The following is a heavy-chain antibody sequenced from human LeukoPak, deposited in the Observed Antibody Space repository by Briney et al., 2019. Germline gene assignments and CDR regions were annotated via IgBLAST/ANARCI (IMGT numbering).Heavy chain of an antibody. CDR3: ARVMPVDY. CDR2: IYYSGST. J-gene: IGHJ4*02. CDR1: GGSINTYF. D-gene: IGHD2-2*01. V-gene: IGHV4-59*01. Sequence: PSETLSLTCTVYGGSINTYFWRLIRQPPGKGLEWIGYIYYSGSTSYNPSLKSRVTISVDTSKNQFSLKLSSVTAADTAVYYCARVMPVDYWGQGTLVTVSS.